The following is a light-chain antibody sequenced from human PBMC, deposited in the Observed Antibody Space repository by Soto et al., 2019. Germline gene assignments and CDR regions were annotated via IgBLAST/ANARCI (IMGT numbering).Light chain of an antibody. Sequence: DIQMTQSPSSLSASVGDTVTITCRASQGISNYLAWYQQKPGQVPNLLIYAASTLQSGVPSRFSGSVSGTDFNLTISSLRPEDVATYYCQKYNNAPRTFGQGTKVYI. CDR2: AAS. CDR3: QKYNNAPRT. J-gene: IGKJ1*01. V-gene: IGKV1-27*01. CDR1: QGISNY.